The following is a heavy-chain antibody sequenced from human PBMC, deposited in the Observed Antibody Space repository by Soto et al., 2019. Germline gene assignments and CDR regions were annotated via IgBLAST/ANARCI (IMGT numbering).Heavy chain of an antibody. Sequence: GGSLRLSCSASGFTFSSYAMSWVRQAPGKGLEWVSAISGSGGSTYYADSVKGRFTISRDNSKNTLYLQMNSLRAEDTAVYYCAKDTIFGVVMIFDYWGQGTLVTVSS. CDR3: AKDTIFGVVMIFDY. D-gene: IGHD3-3*01. CDR2: ISGSGGST. V-gene: IGHV3-23*01. J-gene: IGHJ4*02. CDR1: GFTFSSYA.